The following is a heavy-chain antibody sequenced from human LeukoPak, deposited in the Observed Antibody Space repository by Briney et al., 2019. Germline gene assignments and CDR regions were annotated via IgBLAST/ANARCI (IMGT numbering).Heavy chain of an antibody. CDR3: SRILSNCNSVDALDI. CDR2: IDTSGTYI. D-gene: IGHD2-15*01. J-gene: IGHJ3*02. Sequence: GGSLRLSCAASGFTFSTYSMNWVRQAPGKGLEWVSFIDTSGTYIYYADSVKGRFTISRDNAKNSLYLQMNSLRAEDTAVYYCSRILSNCNSVDALDIWGQGTMVTVSS. CDR1: GFTFSTYS. V-gene: IGHV3-21*01.